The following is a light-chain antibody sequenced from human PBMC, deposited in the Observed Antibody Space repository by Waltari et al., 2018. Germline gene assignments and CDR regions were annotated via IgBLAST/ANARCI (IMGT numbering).Light chain of an antibody. V-gene: IGKV4-1*01. Sequence: DIVMTQSPDSLAVSLGARATINCKPSQSLLFSSNNKNYLAWYQQKPGQPPKLLIYWASIRESGVPDRFSGSGSGTDFTLTISSLQAEDVAVYYCQQYDTTPLTFGGGTKVEIK. CDR2: WAS. J-gene: IGKJ4*01. CDR1: QSLLFSSNNKNY. CDR3: QQYDTTPLT.